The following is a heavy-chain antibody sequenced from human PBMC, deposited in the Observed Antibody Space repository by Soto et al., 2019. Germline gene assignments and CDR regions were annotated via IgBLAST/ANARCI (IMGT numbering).Heavy chain of an antibody. CDR3: ARGVEYYDFWSGYPPPDYYYYGMDV. V-gene: IGHV1-69*13. CDR2: IIPIFGTA. CDR1: EGTFSSYA. D-gene: IGHD3-3*01. Sequence: GASVKVSCKASEGTFSSYAISWVRQAPGQGLEWMGGIIPIFGTANYAQKFQGRVTITADESTSTAYMELSSLRSEDTAVYYCARGVEYYDFWSGYPPPDYYYYGMDVWGQGTTVTVSS. J-gene: IGHJ6*02.